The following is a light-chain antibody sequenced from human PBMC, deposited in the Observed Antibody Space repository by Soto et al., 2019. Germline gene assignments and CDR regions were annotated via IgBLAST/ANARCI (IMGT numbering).Light chain of an antibody. Sequence: QSALTQPPSASGSLGQSVTISCTGTSSDVGAYNSVSWYQHYPGKAPKLLIYEVSKRPSGVPDRFSGSKSGNTASLTVSGLQAEDEADYYCSSYAGATNVVFGGGTKLTVL. V-gene: IGLV2-8*01. J-gene: IGLJ2*01. CDR1: SSDVGAYNS. CDR2: EVS. CDR3: SSYAGATNVV.